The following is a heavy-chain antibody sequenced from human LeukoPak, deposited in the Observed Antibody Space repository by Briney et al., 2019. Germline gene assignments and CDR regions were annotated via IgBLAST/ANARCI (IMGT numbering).Heavy chain of an antibody. Sequence: PGGSLRLSCAASGFTFSDYWMSWVRQAPGKGLEWVANKKQDGSEKHYVDSLRGRFTISRDNAKNSLDLQMSSLRAEDTAVYFCARDLYYFDSSGYYASDLWGQGTLVTVSS. CDR3: ARDLYYFDSSGYYASDL. CDR1: GFTFSDYW. V-gene: IGHV3-7*01. D-gene: IGHD3-22*01. CDR2: KKQDGSEK. J-gene: IGHJ5*02.